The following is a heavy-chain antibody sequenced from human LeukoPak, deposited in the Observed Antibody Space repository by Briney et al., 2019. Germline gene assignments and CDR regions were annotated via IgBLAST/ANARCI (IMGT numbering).Heavy chain of an antibody. CDR1: GFTFSSYW. Sequence: GGSLRLSCAASGFTFSSYWMNWARQAPGKLLEWVGSIKHNGNVNCDVDSEKGRFTISRDNAKTSLYLQMSNLGPEDTAVYFCARGGGVDVWGQGATATVSS. CDR3: ARGGGVDV. CDR2: IKHNGNVN. J-gene: IGHJ6*02. V-gene: IGHV3-7*04.